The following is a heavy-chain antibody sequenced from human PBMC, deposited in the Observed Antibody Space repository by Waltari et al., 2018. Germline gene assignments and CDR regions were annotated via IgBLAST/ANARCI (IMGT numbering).Heavy chain of an antibody. CDR1: GFTFSSYG. Sequence: QVQLVESGGGVVQPGRSLRLSCAASGFTFSSYGMHWVRQAPGKGLEWVAVISYDGSNKYYADSVKGRFTISRDNSKNTLYLQMNSLRAEDTAVYYCAKAQGGVVVAATLDYWGQGTLVTVSS. CDR3: AKAQGGVVVAATLDY. J-gene: IGHJ4*02. D-gene: IGHD2-15*01. V-gene: IGHV3-30*18. CDR2: ISYDGSNK.